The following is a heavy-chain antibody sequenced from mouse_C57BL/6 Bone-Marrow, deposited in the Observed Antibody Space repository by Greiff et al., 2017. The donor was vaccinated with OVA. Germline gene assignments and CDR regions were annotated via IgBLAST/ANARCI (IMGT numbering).Heavy chain of an antibody. V-gene: IGHV2-5*01. Sequence: QVQLQQSGPGLVQPSQSLSITCTVSGFSLTSYGVHWVRQSPGKGLEWLGVIWRGGSTDYNAAFMSRLSITKDNSKSQVFFKMNSLQADDTAIYYCAKTPYDYGLWFAYWGQGTLVTVSA. J-gene: IGHJ3*01. CDR1: GFSLTSYG. CDR2: IWRGGST. D-gene: IGHD2-4*01. CDR3: AKTPYDYGLWFAY.